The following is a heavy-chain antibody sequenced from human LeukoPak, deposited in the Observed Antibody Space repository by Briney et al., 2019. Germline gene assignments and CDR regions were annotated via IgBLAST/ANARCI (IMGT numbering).Heavy chain of an antibody. CDR2: INPNSGGT. CDR1: GYTFTGYY. Sequence: ASVKVSCKASGYTFTGYYMHWVRQAPGQGPEWMGWINPNSGGTNYAQKFQGRVTMTRDTSISTAYMELSRLRSDDTAVYYCARSSGWPYYFDYWGQGTLVTVSS. J-gene: IGHJ4*02. CDR3: ARSSGWPYYFDY. V-gene: IGHV1-2*02. D-gene: IGHD6-19*01.